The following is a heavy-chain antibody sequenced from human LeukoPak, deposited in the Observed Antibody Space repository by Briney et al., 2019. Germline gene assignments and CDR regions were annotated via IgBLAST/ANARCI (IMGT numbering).Heavy chain of an antibody. J-gene: IGHJ4*02. CDR3: ARGVPSRLDRGYPISFHFDY. CDR2: MNPNSGNT. D-gene: IGHD3-22*01. Sequence: ASVKVSCKASGYTFTSYDINWVRQATGQGLEWMGWMNPNSGNTGYAQKFQGRVTMTRNTSISTAYMELSSLRSEDTAAYYCARGVPSRLDRGYPISFHFDYWGQGTLVTVSS. V-gene: IGHV1-8*01. CDR1: GYTFTSYD.